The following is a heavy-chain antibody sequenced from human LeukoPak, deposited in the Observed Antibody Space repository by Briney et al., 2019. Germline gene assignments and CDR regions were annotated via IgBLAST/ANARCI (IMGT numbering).Heavy chain of an antibody. V-gene: IGHV3-21*01. CDR2: ISSSSIYI. CDR3: AREVRIAASGRAFDM. CDR1: GFTFSSYT. D-gene: IGHD6-13*01. Sequence: PGGSLRLSCAASGFTFSSYTMNWVRQAPGKGLEWVSSISSSSIYINYADSVKGRFTISRDNAKNSLYLQMNSLRAEDTAVYYCAREVRIAASGRAFDMWGQGTMVTVSS. J-gene: IGHJ3*02.